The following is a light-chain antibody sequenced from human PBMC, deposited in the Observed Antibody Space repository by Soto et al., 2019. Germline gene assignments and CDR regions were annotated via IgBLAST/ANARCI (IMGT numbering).Light chain of an antibody. CDR2: EVS. J-gene: IGLJ1*01. V-gene: IGLV2-14*01. Sequence: QSVLTQPASVSGSPVQSITISCTGTSSDVGSYNYVSWYQQHQGKAPKLMIYEVSNRPSGVSSRFSGSKSGNTASLTISGLQAEDEADYYCSSYTSXSTLLGTGTKVXV. CDR1: SSDVGSYNY. CDR3: SSYTSXSTL.